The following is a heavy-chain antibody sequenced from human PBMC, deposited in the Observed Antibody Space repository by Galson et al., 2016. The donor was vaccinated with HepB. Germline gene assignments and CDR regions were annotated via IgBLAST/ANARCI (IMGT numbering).Heavy chain of an antibody. CDR1: GASIGSDRW. D-gene: IGHD2-8*02. J-gene: IGHJ3*02. Sequence: SETLSLTCAVSGASIGSDRWWNWVRQSPGKGLEWIGEVYHTGSTNYNPSLKSPVTLSVDRSKKDFSLKLASVAAADTAVYYCARDIVLASYPRAFDIWGQGTMATVSS. CDR2: VYHTGST. V-gene: IGHV4-4*02. CDR3: ARDIVLASYPRAFDI.